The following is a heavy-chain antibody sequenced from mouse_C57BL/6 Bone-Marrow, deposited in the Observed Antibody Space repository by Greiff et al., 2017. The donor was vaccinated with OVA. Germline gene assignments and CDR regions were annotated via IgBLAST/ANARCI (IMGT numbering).Heavy chain of an antibody. V-gene: IGHV14-4*01. CDR1: GFNIKDDY. CDR3: ITWGTGFAY. J-gene: IGHJ3*01. CDR2: IDPENGDT. Sequence: VQLQQSGAELVRPGASVKLSCTASGFNIKDDYMHWVKQRPEQGLEWIGWIDPENGDTEYASKFQGKATITADTSSNTAYLQLSSLTSEDTAVYYCITWGTGFAYWGQGTLVTVSA.